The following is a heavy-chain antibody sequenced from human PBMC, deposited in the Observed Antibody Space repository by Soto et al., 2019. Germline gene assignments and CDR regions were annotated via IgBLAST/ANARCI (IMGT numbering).Heavy chain of an antibody. CDR2: INAGNGNT. V-gene: IGHV1-3*01. Sequence: ASVKVSCKASGYTFTSYAMHWVRQAPGQRLEWMGWINAGNGNTKYSQKFQGRVTITRDTSASTAYMELSSLRSEDTAVYYCARDGGWLRLRAVLFYNYYYMDVWGKGTTVTVSS. CDR1: GYTFTSYA. J-gene: IGHJ6*03. D-gene: IGHD5-12*01. CDR3: ARDGGWLRLRAVLFYNYYYMDV.